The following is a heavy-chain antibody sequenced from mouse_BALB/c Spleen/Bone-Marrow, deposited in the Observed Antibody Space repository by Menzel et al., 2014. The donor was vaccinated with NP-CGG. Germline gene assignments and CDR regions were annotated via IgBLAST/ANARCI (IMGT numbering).Heavy chain of an antibody. D-gene: IGHD4-1*01. Sequence: QVQLQQSGAELVRPGTSVQVSCKASGYAFTNYWIEWIKQRPGQGLEWIGVINPGSGGASYNEKFKGKATLTADKSSSTAYIQFSSLTSDDSAVYFCARELGRRAMDYWGQGTSVTVSS. CDR2: INPGSGGA. V-gene: IGHV1-54*01. CDR1: GYAFTNYW. J-gene: IGHJ4*01. CDR3: ARELGRRAMDY.